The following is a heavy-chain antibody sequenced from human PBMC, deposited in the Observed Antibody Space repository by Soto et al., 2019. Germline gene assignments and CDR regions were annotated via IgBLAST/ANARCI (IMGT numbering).Heavy chain of an antibody. CDR3: ARDRVIGAWFDP. CDR2: IYYSGST. Sequence: QVQLQESGPGLVKPSETLSLTCTVSGGSNSSYYWSWIRQPPGKGLEWIGYIYYSGSTNYNPSLKSRVTISVDTSKNQFSLKLSSVTAADTAVYYCARDRVIGAWFDPWGQGTLVTVSS. J-gene: IGHJ5*02. CDR1: GGSNSSYY. D-gene: IGHD3-22*01. V-gene: IGHV4-59*01.